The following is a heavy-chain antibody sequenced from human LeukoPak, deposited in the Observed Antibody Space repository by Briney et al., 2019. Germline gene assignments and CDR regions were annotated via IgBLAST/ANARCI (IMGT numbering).Heavy chain of an antibody. CDR1: GFTFSSYW. Sequence: PGGSLRLSCAASGFTFSSYWMHWVRQAPGKGLVWVPRINTDGSSTSYADSVKGRFTISRDNAKKTLYLQMNSLRADDTAVYYCARGRRSDYSPYYYYYMDVWGKGTTVTVSS. V-gene: IGHV3-74*01. D-gene: IGHD4-11*01. J-gene: IGHJ6*03. CDR3: ARGRRSDYSPYYYYYMDV. CDR2: INTDGSST.